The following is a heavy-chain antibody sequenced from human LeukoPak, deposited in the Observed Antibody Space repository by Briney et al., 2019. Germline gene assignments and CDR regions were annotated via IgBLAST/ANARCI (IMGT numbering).Heavy chain of an antibody. CDR3: ARDPRDGCDFDY. J-gene: IGHJ4*02. CDR2: ISSSSSSYI. CDR1: GFTFSSYS. D-gene: IGHD5-24*01. Sequence: PGGSLRLSCVASGFTFSSYSMNWVRQAPGKGLEWVSSISSSSSSYIYYADSVKGRFTISRDNAKNSLYLQMNSLRAEDTAVYYCARDPRDGCDFDYWGQGTLVTVSS. V-gene: IGHV3-21*01.